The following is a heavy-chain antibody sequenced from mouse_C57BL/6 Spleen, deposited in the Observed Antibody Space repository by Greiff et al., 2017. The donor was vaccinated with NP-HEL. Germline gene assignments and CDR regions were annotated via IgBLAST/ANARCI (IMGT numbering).Heavy chain of an antibody. V-gene: IGHV1-64*01. CDR1: GYTFTSYW. CDR2: IHPNSGST. CDR3: ARSDGYYVGFAY. J-gene: IGHJ3*01. Sequence: QVQLKQPGAELVRPGSSVKLSCKASGYTFTSYWMHWVKQRPIQGLEWIGMIHPNSGSTNYNEKFKSKATLTVDKSSSTAYMQLSSLTSEDSAVYYCARSDGYYVGFAYWGQGTLVTVSA. D-gene: IGHD2-3*01.